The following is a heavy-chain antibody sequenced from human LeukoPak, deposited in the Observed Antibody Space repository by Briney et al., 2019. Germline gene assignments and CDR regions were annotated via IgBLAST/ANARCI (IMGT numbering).Heavy chain of an antibody. CDR3: ARVRGADSSGYYLIDY. D-gene: IGHD3-22*01. CDR2: IKQDGSEK. Sequence: GGSLRLSCAASGFNFSSYWMSWVRQAPGKGLEWVVNIKQDGSEKYYVDSVKGRFTISRDNAKNSLYLQMNSLRAEDTAVYYCARVRGADSSGYYLIDYWGQGTLVTVSS. J-gene: IGHJ4*02. CDR1: GFNFSSYW. V-gene: IGHV3-7*01.